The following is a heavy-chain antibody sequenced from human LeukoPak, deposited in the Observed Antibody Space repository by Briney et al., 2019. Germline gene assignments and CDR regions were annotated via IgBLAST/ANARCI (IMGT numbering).Heavy chain of an antibody. CDR2: IYPGDSDA. CDR1: GYSFTTYW. V-gene: IGHV5-51*01. D-gene: IGHD2-21*02. CDR3: ARQGRIVVVTTTHDAFDI. Sequence: GESLKISYTGFGYSFTTYWIGWVRQMPGKGLEWMGIIYPGDSDARCSPSFQGQVTISVDKSISTAYLQWSSLKASDTAMYYCARQGRIVVVTTTHDAFDIWGQGTMVTVSS. J-gene: IGHJ3*02.